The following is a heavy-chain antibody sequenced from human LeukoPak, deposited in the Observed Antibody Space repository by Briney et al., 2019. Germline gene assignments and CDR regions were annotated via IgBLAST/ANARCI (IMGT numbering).Heavy chain of an antibody. V-gene: IGHV3-66*01. CDR1: GFTVSSNY. D-gene: IGHD7-27*01. CDR2: IYSGGST. CDR3: ARASSSNWGLHY. Sequence: GGSLRLSFAASGFTVSSNYMSWVRQAPGKGLEWVSVIYSGGSTYYADSVKGRFTISRDNSKNTLYLQMNSLRAEDTAVYYCARASSSNWGLHYWGQGTLVTVSS. J-gene: IGHJ4*02.